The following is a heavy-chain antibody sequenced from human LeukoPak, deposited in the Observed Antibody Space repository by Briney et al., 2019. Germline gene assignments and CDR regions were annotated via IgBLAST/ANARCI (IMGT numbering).Heavy chain of an antibody. CDR2: IIPIFGTA. Sequence: ASVKVSCKASGYTFTSYGISWVRQAPGQGLEWMGGIIPIFGTANYAQKFQGRVTITADESTSTAYMELSSLRSEDTAVYYCARGSAYYSYFDYWGQGTLVTVSS. CDR3: ARGSAYYSYFDY. V-gene: IGHV1-69*13. J-gene: IGHJ4*02. CDR1: GYTFTSYG. D-gene: IGHD3-22*01.